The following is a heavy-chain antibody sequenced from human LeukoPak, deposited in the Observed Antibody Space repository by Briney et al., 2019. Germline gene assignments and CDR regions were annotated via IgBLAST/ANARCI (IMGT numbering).Heavy chain of an antibody. CDR1: GYSISSGYY. Sequence: SETLSLTCTVSGYSISSGYYWGWIRQPAGKGLEWIGRIHTSGTTNYNPSLKSRVTISVDTSRNRFSLRLSSVTAADTAVYYCARGGYGDYNRGRNAFGIWGQGTVVSVSS. CDR3: ARGGYGDYNRGRNAFGI. CDR2: IHTSGTT. V-gene: IGHV4-61*02. J-gene: IGHJ3*02. D-gene: IGHD4-17*01.